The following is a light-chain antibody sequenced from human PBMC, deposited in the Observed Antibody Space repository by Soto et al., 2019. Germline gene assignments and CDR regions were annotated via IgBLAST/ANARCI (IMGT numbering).Light chain of an antibody. CDR3: PQYGKLPLT. CDR2: DAS. J-gene: IGKJ4*01. V-gene: IGKV1-33*01. CDR1: QDITSD. Sequence: DIQMTQSPSSLSASVGDRVTITCQASQDITSDLNWFQQKPGKAPKLLMYDASYLETGVPPRFSGSGSGTDFTFTISNLQSEDVAVYYCPQYGKLPLTFGGGTKVEI.